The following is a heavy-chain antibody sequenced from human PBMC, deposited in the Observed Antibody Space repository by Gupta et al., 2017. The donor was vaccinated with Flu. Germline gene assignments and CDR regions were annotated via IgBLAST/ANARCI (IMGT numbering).Heavy chain of an antibody. CDR2: INEDGSTK. V-gene: IGHV3-7*01. Sequence: EVQLVESGGGLVQPGGSLRLSCAVSGFTFSRSWMTWVRQAPGKGLEWVANINEDGSTKNYVDSVMVRFTISRDNAKNSLFLQMDSLRAEDTAVYYCARDRAYNCFDYWGQGTLVTVSS. CDR3: ARDRAYNCFDY. CDR1: GFTFSRSW. D-gene: IGHD4-4*01. J-gene: IGHJ4*02.